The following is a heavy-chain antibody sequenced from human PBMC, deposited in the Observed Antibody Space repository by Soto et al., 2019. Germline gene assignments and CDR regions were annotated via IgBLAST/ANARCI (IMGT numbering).Heavy chain of an antibody. Sequence: GASVKVSCKASGGTFSSYAISWVRQAPGQGLEWMGGIIPIFGTANYAQKFQGRVTITADESTSTAYMELSSLRSEDTAVYYCARWVGSGYYFDYWGQGTLVTVSS. CDR1: GGTFSSYA. V-gene: IGHV1-69*13. CDR3: ARWVGSGYYFDY. CDR2: IIPIFGTA. D-gene: IGHD3-22*01. J-gene: IGHJ4*02.